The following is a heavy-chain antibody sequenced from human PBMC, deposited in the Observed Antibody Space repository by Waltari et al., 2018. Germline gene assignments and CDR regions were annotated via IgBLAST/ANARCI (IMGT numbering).Heavy chain of an antibody. CDR3: ARDRYSSRTFDY. D-gene: IGHD6-13*01. V-gene: IGHV4-39*07. J-gene: IGHJ4*02. CDR1: GGSISSSSYY. CDR2: IYYRGST. Sequence: QLQLQESGPGLVKPSETLSLTCTVSGGSISSSSYYWGWIRQPPGKGLEWIGSIYYRGSTYYNPSRKSRVTISVDTSKNQFSLKLSSVTAADTAVYYCARDRYSSRTFDYWGQGTLVTVSS.